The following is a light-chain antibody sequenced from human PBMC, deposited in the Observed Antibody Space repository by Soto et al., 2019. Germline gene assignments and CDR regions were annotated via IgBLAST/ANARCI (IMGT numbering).Light chain of an antibody. V-gene: IGLV2-14*01. J-gene: IGLJ1*01. CDR2: EVS. CDR1: SSDVGGYNY. Sequence: QSALTQPASVSGSPGQSITISCTGTSSDVGGYNYVSWYQQHPGKAPKLMIYEVSNRPSGVSNRFSGSKSGNTASLTISGLQAEDEADYYCCSYAGSYTRYVFGTGTKVTVL. CDR3: CSYAGSYTRYV.